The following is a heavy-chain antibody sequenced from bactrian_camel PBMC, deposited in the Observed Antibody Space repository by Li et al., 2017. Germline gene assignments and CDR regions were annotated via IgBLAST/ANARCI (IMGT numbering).Heavy chain of an antibody. D-gene: IGHD2*01. V-gene: IGHV3S40*01. Sequence: VQLVESGGGLVQPGGSLRLSCAAPGFAFSINDMSWVRQGPGKGLEWVAGITIGGGTTYYADSVKGRFTMSRDNAKNTVYLQMNALKPEDTAVHYCVRSGSCSGFDCVIARYGMDYWGKGTQVTVS. CDR1: GFAFSIND. J-gene: IGHJ7*01. CDR2: ITIGGGTT.